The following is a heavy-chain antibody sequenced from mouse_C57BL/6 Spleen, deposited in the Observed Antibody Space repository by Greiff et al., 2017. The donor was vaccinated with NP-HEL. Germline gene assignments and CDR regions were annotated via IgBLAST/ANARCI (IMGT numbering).Heavy chain of an antibody. CDR1: GYSITSGYY. D-gene: IGHD1-3*01. J-gene: IGHJ4*01. CDR2: ISYDGSN. V-gene: IGHV3-6*01. Sequence: EVQLQQSGPGLVKPSQSLSLTCSVTGYSITSGYYWNWIRQFPGNKLEWMGYISYDGSNNYNPSLKNRISITRDTSKNQFFLKLNSVTTEDTATYYCARGRKDAMDYWGQGTSVTVSS. CDR3: ARGRKDAMDY.